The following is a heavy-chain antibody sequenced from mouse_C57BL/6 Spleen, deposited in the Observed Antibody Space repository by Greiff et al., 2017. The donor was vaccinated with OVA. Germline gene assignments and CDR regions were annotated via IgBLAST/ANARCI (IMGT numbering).Heavy chain of an antibody. CDR2: IRSKSSNYAT. J-gene: IGHJ4*01. Sequence: EVHLVESGGGLVQPKGSLKLSCAASGFTFNTYAMHWVRQAPGKGLEWVARIRSKSSNYATYYADSVKDRFTISRDDSQSMLYLQMNKRKAEDTAMYYCVRVDGYYFAMDYWGQGTSVTVSS. CDR1: GFTFNTYA. V-gene: IGHV10-3*01. D-gene: IGHD2-3*01. CDR3: VRVDGYYFAMDY.